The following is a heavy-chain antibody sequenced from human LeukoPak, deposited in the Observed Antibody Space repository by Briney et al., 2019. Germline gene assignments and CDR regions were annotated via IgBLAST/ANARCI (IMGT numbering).Heavy chain of an antibody. J-gene: IGHJ4*02. CDR1: GFTFSSYG. Sequence: GGSLRLSCAASGFTFSSYGMHWVRQAPGKGLEWVSVIYSGGSTYYADSVKGRFTISRDNSKNTLYLQMNSLRAEDTAVYYCARDGSFQSFDYWGQGTLVTVSS. V-gene: IGHV3-66*01. CDR3: ARDGSFQSFDY. CDR2: IYSGGST. D-gene: IGHD1-26*01.